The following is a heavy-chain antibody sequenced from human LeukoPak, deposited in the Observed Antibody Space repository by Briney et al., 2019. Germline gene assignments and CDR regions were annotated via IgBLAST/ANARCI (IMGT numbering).Heavy chain of an antibody. CDR2: IYISGST. Sequence: SETLSLTCTVSGGSISSYYWSWIRQPAGKGLEWIGRIYISGSTNYNPSLKSRVTMSVATSKNQFSLKLSSVTAADTAVYYCARDRGTWNDDGFDYWGQGTLVTVSS. CDR1: GGSISSYY. V-gene: IGHV4-4*07. CDR3: ARDRGTWNDDGFDY. J-gene: IGHJ4*02. D-gene: IGHD1-1*01.